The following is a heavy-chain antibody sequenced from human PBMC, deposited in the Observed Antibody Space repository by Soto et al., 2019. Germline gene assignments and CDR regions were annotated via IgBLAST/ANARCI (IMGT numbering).Heavy chain of an antibody. J-gene: IGHJ6*02. D-gene: IGHD3-22*01. CDR1: GYTFNSYG. Sequence: QVQLVQSGTEVKKPGASVKVSCKASGYTFNSYGISWVRQAPGQGLEWMGWISPYDDNTNYAQNLQGRVTMTTDPSTRTAYMELRSLRSDDKAVYYCARGGYYDSSGSRNYHYYGMDAWGQGTTVTVS. CDR3: ARGGYYDSSGSRNYHYYGMDA. CDR2: ISPYDDNT. V-gene: IGHV1-18*01.